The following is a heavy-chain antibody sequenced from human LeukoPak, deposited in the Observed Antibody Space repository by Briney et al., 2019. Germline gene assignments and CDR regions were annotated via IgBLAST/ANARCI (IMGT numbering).Heavy chain of an antibody. Sequence: SETLSLTCTVSGGSISSYYWSWIRQPAGKGLEWIGRIYTSGSTNYNPSLKSRVTMSVDTSKNQFSLKLSSVTAADTAVYYCARGEYYYGSGFMDVWGQGTTVTVSS. CDR3: ARGEYYYGSGFMDV. V-gene: IGHV4-4*07. D-gene: IGHD3-10*01. CDR1: GGSISSYY. CDR2: IYTSGST. J-gene: IGHJ6*02.